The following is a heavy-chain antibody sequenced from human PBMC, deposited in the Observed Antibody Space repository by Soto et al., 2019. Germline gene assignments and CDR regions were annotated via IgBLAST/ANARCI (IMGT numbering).Heavy chain of an antibody. CDR2: TYYRSKWYN. D-gene: IGHD2-8*01. Sequence: SQTLSLTCAISGDSVSSNSAAWNWIRQSPSRGLEWLGRTYYRSKWYNDYAVSVKSRITINPDTSKNQFSLQLNSVTPEDTAVYYCARESMDSEGPPDAFDIWGQGTMVTVSS. V-gene: IGHV6-1*01. CDR3: ARESMDSEGPPDAFDI. J-gene: IGHJ3*02. CDR1: GDSVSSNSAA.